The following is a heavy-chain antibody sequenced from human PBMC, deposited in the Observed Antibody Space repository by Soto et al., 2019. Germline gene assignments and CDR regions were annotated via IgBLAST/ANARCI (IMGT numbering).Heavy chain of an antibody. CDR3: ARDISGATGDY. Sequence: QIQLVQSGPEVKEPGASVRVSCQASGYTFINQGIFWVRRAPGQGLEWMGRVSTSTGSTDYAQKFRDRLTLTRDTSTRTAYLELRSLRYDDSAVYYCARDISGATGDYWGQGTLVTVSS. J-gene: IGHJ4*02. D-gene: IGHD1-1*01. V-gene: IGHV1-18*01. CDR1: GYTFINQG. CDR2: VSTSTGST.